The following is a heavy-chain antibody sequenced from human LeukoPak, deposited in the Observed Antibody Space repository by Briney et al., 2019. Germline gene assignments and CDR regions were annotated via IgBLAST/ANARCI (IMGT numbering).Heavy chain of an antibody. Sequence: GGSLRLSCAASGFTFSSYWMSWVRQAPGKGLEWVANIKEDGSEKYYVDSVKGRFTISRDNAKNSLYLQMNSLRAEDTAVYYCARDSDIAVAAFDIWGQGTMVTVSS. CDR2: IKEDGSEK. V-gene: IGHV3-7*01. D-gene: IGHD6-19*01. CDR1: GFTFSSYW. J-gene: IGHJ3*02. CDR3: ARDSDIAVAAFDI.